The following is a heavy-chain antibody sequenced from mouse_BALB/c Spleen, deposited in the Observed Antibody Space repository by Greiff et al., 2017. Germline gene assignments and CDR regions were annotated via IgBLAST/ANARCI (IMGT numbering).Heavy chain of an antibody. D-gene: IGHD2-14*01. CDR3: ARGEVRRGYYFDY. V-gene: IGHV1-54*03. J-gene: IGHJ2*01. CDR2: INPGSGGT. Sequence: QVQLQQSGAELVRPGTSVKVSCKASGYAFTNYLIEWVKQRPGQGLEWIGVINPGSGGTNYNEKFKGKATLTADKSSSTAYMQLSSLTSDDSAVYFCARGEVRRGYYFDYWGQGTTLTVSS. CDR1: GYAFTNYL.